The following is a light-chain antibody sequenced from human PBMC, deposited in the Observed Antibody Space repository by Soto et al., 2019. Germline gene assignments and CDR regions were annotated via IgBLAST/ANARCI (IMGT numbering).Light chain of an antibody. J-gene: IGLJ2*01. V-gene: IGLV2-11*01. CDR2: DVS. CDR3: CSYAGSYREV. Sequence: QSALTQPRSVSGSPGQSVTISCTGTSSDVGGYNYVSWYQQHPGKAPKLMIYDVSKRPSGVPDRSSGSKSGNTASLTISGLQAEDEADYYCCSYAGSYREVFGGGTKLTVL. CDR1: SSDVGGYNY.